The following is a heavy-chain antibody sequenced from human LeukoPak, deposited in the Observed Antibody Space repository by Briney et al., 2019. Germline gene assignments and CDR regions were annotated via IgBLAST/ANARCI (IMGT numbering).Heavy chain of an antibody. CDR1: GFTFNNYG. CDR3: AKRGDSNAFDI. CDR2: ISGSGDNT. Sequence: GGTLRLSCGASGFTFNNYGMNWVRQAPGKGLEWVSAISGSGDNTYYADSVKGRFTISRDNSKNTLYLQMNSLRAEDTAVYYCAKRGDSNAFDIWGQGTMVTVSS. J-gene: IGHJ3*02. V-gene: IGHV3-23*01. D-gene: IGHD2-21*02.